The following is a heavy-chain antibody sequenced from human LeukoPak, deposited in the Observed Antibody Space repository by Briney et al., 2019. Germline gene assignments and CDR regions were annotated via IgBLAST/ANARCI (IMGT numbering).Heavy chain of an antibody. Sequence: GGSLRLSCAASGFTFSSYAMSWVRQAPGKGLEWASSISGSGPSTDYADSVKGRFTISRDKSKNTLYLQMNSLRAEDTAVYYCARLPTFYYDSSHYHYDYWGQGTLVTVSS. CDR3: ARLPTFYYDSSHYHYDY. J-gene: IGHJ4*02. V-gene: IGHV3-23*01. CDR2: ISGSGPST. CDR1: GFTFSSYA. D-gene: IGHD3-22*01.